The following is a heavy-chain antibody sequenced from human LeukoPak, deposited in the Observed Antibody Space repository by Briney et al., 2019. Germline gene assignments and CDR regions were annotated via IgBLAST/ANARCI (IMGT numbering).Heavy chain of an antibody. V-gene: IGHV3-11*01. D-gene: IGHD2-15*01. Sequence: PGGSLRLPCAASGFTFSDYYMSWIRQAPGKGLEWVSYISSSGNTIYYADSVKGRFTISRDNSKNTLYLQMNSLKTEDTAVYYCTTDWRVVVAYYYYYMDVWGKGTTVTVSS. CDR1: GFTFSDYY. CDR3: TTDWRVVVAYYYYYMDV. CDR2: ISSSGNTI. J-gene: IGHJ6*03.